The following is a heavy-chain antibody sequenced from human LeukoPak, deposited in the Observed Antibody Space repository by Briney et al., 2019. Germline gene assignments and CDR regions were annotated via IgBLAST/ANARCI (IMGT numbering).Heavy chain of an antibody. D-gene: IGHD1-26*01. V-gene: IGHV3-7*01. CDR2: IKQDGSEK. CDR3: AKDLEIVGATLGDY. CDR1: GFTFSTYW. J-gene: IGHJ4*02. Sequence: GGSLRLSCAASGFTFSTYWMSWVRQAPGKGLEWVANIKQDGSEKYYVDSVKGRFTISRDNSKNTLYLQMNSLRAEDTAVYYCAKDLEIVGATLGDYWGQGTLVTVSS.